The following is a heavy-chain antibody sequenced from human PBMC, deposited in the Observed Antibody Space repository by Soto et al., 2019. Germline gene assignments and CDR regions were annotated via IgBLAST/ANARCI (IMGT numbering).Heavy chain of an antibody. J-gene: IGHJ4*02. CDR3: AKIFRYSGSYTRY. D-gene: IGHD1-26*01. Sequence: EVQLLESGGGLVQPGGSLRLSCAASGFTFSSYDMSWVRQAPGKGLEWVSAISGSGGSTYYADSVKGRFTISRDNSKNTLYLQMNSLRAEDTAVYYCAKIFRYSGSYTRYWGQGTLVTVSS. CDR2: ISGSGGST. V-gene: IGHV3-23*01. CDR1: GFTFSSYD.